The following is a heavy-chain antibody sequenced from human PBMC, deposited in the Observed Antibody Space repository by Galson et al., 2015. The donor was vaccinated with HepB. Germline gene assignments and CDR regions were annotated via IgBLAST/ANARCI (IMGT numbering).Heavy chain of an antibody. V-gene: IGHV3-21*01. CDR1: GFTFSSYS. CDR3: AGLGHSSGWYDPLREY. Sequence: SLRLSCAASGFTFSSYSINWVRQAPGKGLEWVTSISSSSSYIYYADSVKGRFTISRDNAKNSLYLQMNSLRAEKTAVYYCAGLGHSSGWYDPLREYWGQGTLVTVSS. J-gene: IGHJ4*02. D-gene: IGHD6-19*01. CDR2: ISSSSSYI.